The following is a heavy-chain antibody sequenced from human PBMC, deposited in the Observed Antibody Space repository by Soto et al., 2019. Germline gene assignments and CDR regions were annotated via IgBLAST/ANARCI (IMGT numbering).Heavy chain of an antibody. Sequence: AETLSLTCAVYGGSFSGYYWSWIRQPPGKGLEWIGEINHSGSTNYNPSLKSRVTISVDTSKNQFSLKLSSVTAADTAVYYCARSYSSSWIYYYYGMDVWGQGTTVPVSS. V-gene: IGHV4-34*01. D-gene: IGHD6-13*01. CDR1: GGSFSGYY. CDR2: INHSGST. J-gene: IGHJ6*02. CDR3: ARSYSSSWIYYYYGMDV.